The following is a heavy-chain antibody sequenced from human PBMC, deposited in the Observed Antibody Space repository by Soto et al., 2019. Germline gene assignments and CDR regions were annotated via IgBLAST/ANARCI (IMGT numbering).Heavy chain of an antibody. J-gene: IGHJ4*02. Sequence: PGGFLRLSCAASGFTFSSYAMNWVRQAPGKGLEWVSVISGSGGSTYYADSVKGRFTISRDNSKNTLYLQMNSLRAEDTAVYYCESRSSGWYFDYWGQGTLVTVS. V-gene: IGHV3-23*01. CDR2: ISGSGGST. D-gene: IGHD6-19*01. CDR3: ESRSSGWYFDY. CDR1: GFTFSSYA.